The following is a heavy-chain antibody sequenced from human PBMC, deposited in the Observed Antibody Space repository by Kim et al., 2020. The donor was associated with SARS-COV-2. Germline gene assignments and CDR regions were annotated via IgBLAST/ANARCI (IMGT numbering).Heavy chain of an antibody. CDR3: ASAVMVRGVQYFDY. V-gene: IGHV1-69*01. J-gene: IGHJ4*02. D-gene: IGHD3-10*01. Sequence: AQKFQGRVTITADESTSTAYMELSSLRSEDTAVYYCASAVMVRGVQYFDYWGQGTLVTVSS.